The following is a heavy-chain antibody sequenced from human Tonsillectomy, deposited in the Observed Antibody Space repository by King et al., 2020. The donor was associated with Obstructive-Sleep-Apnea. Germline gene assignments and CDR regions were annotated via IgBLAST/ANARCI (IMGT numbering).Heavy chain of an antibody. Sequence: VQLVESGGGVVQPGRSLRLSCAESGFTFSSYGMHWVRQAPGKGLEWVAVIWYDGSNKYYADSVKGRFTISRDNSKNTLYLQMNSLRAEDTAVYYCARDSGDSSGYYYYFDYWGQGTLVTVSS. CDR2: IWYDGSNK. D-gene: IGHD3-22*01. CDR3: ARDSGDSSGYYYYFDY. V-gene: IGHV3-33*01. J-gene: IGHJ4*02. CDR1: GFTFSSYG.